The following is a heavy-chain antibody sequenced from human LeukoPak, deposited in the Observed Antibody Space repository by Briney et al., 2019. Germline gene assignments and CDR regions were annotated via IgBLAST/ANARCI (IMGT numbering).Heavy chain of an antibody. Sequence: GGSLRLSRAASGFTFSSYSMNWVRQAPGKGLEWVAVISYDGSNKYYADSVKGRFTISRDNSKNTLYLQMNSLRAEDTAVYYCARSKSYYFDYWGQGTLVTVSS. V-gene: IGHV3-30*03. CDR1: GFTFSSYS. CDR3: ARSKSYYFDY. J-gene: IGHJ4*02. CDR2: ISYDGSNK.